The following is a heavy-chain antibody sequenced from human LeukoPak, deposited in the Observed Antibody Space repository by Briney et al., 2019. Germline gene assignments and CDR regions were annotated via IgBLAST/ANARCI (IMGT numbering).Heavy chain of an antibody. Sequence: SETLSLTCTVSGGSISSYYWSWIRQPPGKGLGWIGSIYYSGSTYYNPSLKSRVTISVDTSKNQFSLKLSSVTAADTAVYYCARGGYYDIFSDWGQGTLVTVSS. J-gene: IGHJ4*02. V-gene: IGHV4-59*12. D-gene: IGHD3-22*01. CDR1: GGSISSYY. CDR2: IYYSGST. CDR3: ARGGYYDIFSD.